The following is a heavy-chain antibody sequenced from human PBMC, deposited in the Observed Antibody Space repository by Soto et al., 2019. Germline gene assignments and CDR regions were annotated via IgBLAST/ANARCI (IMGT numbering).Heavy chain of an antibody. CDR3: SRHFGWGVSVPEPHAFDI. J-gene: IGHJ3*02. CDR1: GGSISSSSYY. Sequence: PSETLSLACTVSGGSISSSSYYWGWIRQPPGKGLEWIGSIYYSGSTYYNPSLKSRVTISVDTSKNQFSLKLSSVTAADTALYYCSRHFGWGVSVPEPHAFDIGGQGTMVT. D-gene: IGHD2-8*01. V-gene: IGHV4-39*01. CDR2: IYYSGST.